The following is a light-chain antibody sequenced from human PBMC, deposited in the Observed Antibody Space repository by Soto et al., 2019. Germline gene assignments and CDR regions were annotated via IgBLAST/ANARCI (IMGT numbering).Light chain of an antibody. J-gene: IGLJ1*01. CDR2: DVS. Sequence: QSVLTQPRSVSGSPGQSVTISCTGTSSDVGGYNYVSWYQQHPGKAPKLMIYDVSKRPSGVPDRFSGSKSGNTASLTISGLQAEEEADYYCCSYAGSYYVFVTGTKLTVL. V-gene: IGLV2-11*01. CDR3: CSYAGSYYV. CDR1: SSDVGGYNY.